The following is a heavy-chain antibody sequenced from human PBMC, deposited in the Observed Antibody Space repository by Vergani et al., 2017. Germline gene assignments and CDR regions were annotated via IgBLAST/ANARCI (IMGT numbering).Heavy chain of an antibody. V-gene: IGHV3-7*03. CDR3: ARDYDGDTGNWFDP. J-gene: IGHJ5*02. D-gene: IGHD4-17*01. Sequence: EVQLVESGGGLVQPGGSLRLSCAASGFTFSSYWMSWVRQAPGKGLEWVANIKQDGSEKYYVDSVKGRFTISRDNAKNSLYLQMNSLRAEDTAVYYCARDYDGDTGNWFDPWGQGTLVTVSS. CDR2: IKQDGSEK. CDR1: GFTFSSYW.